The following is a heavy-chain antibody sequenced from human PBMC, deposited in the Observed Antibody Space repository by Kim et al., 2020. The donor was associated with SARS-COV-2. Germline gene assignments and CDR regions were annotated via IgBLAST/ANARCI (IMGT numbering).Heavy chain of an antibody. CDR1: GGSFSGYY. D-gene: IGHD6-13*01. J-gene: IGHJ4*02. Sequence: SETLSLTCAVYGGSFSGYYWSWIRQPPGKGLEWIGEINHSGSTNYNPSLKSRVTISVDTSKNQFSLKLSSVTAADTAVYYCARGRGPLARLRYSSSWSQGGYFDYWGQGTLVTVSS. CDR2: INHSGST. V-gene: IGHV4-34*01. CDR3: ARGRGPLARLRYSSSWSQGGYFDY.